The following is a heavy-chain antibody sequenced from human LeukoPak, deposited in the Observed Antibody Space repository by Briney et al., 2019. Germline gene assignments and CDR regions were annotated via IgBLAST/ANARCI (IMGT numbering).Heavy chain of an antibody. J-gene: IGHJ4*02. Sequence: ASVKVSCKASGYTFIGYYLHWVRQAPGQGLEWMGWINPTSGGTNYAQKFQDRVTMTRDTSINTAYMELSRLTSDDTAVYYCARLVGLSTTASYWGQGTLVIVSS. V-gene: IGHV1-2*02. CDR1: GYTFIGYY. CDR2: INPTSGGT. CDR3: ARLVGLSTTASY. D-gene: IGHD5/OR15-5a*01.